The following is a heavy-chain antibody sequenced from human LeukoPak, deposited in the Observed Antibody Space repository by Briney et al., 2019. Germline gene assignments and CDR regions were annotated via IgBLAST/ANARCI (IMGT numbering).Heavy chain of an antibody. D-gene: IGHD6-19*01. CDR1: GFTFDDYA. V-gene: IGHV3-9*01. Sequence: PGRSLGLSCAASGFTFDDYAMHWVRQAPGKGLEWVSGISWNSGSIGYADSVKGRFTISRDNAKNSLYLQMNSLRAEDTALYYCAKARVGGWLVLGFDYWGQGTLVTVSS. J-gene: IGHJ4*02. CDR3: AKARVGGWLVLGFDY. CDR2: ISWNSGSI.